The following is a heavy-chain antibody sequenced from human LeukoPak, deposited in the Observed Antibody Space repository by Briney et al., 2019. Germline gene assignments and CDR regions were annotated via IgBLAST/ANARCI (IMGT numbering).Heavy chain of an antibody. CDR3: ARAESPLYFDY. CDR2: ISSSSSYI. Sequence: GGSLRLSCAASGFTFSGYTINWVRQAPGKGLEWVASISSSSSYIYYADSVKGRFTISRDNAKNSLSLQMNSLRAEDTAVYYCARAESPLYFDYWGQGTLVTVSS. J-gene: IGHJ4*02. V-gene: IGHV3-21*01. CDR1: GFTFSGYT.